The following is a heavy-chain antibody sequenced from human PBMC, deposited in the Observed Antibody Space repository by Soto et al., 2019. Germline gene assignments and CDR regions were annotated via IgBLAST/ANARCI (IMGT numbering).Heavy chain of an antibody. V-gene: IGHV1-3*01. Sequence: QVRLVQSGAEAKKPGASVKDSCKASGYTFTTYALHWVRQAPGQRPEWMGWINPASGHTKHSKKFQDRVTITRDTSASTGYMELSSLRSEDTAVYYCGRSVVGATGEILYNAMDVWGQGATVTVSS. J-gene: IGHJ6*02. CDR1: GYTFTTYA. D-gene: IGHD1-26*01. CDR2: INPASGHT. CDR3: GRSVVGATGEILYNAMDV.